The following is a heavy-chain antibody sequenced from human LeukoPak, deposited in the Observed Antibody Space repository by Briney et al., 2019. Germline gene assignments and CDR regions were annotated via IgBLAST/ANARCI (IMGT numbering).Heavy chain of an antibody. CDR1: GYTFTGYY. J-gene: IGHJ4*02. V-gene: IGHV1-2*02. D-gene: IGHD3-22*01. Sequence: ASVTVSCKASGYTFTGYYMHWVRQAPGQGLEWMGWINPNSGGTNYAQKFQGRVTMTRDTSISTAYMELSRLRSDDTAVYYCARAGGMIVVATDYWGQGTLVTVSS. CDR3: ARAGGMIVVATDY. CDR2: INPNSGGT.